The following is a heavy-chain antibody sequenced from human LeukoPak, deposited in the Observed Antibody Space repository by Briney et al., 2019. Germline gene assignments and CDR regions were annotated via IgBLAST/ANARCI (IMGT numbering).Heavy chain of an antibody. CDR1: GFTFSSYW. Sequence: GGSLRLSCAASGFTFSSYWMRWVRQAPGKGLVWVSHINTDGSSTSYADSVKGRFTISRDNAKNTLYLQMNSLRAEDTAVYYCAKSRPALVVISAFDIWGQGTMVTVSS. CDR2: INTDGSST. J-gene: IGHJ3*02. D-gene: IGHD3-22*01. V-gene: IGHV3-74*01. CDR3: AKSRPALVVISAFDI.